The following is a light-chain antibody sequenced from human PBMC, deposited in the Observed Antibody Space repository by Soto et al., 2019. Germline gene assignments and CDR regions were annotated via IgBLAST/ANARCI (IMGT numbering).Light chain of an antibody. CDR3: QHYNNWPPWT. CDR2: GAS. Sequence: IVMTQSPATXSVSXXEXXXXXXXXXQSVSSNLAWYQQEPGQAPRLLIYGASTRATGIPARFSGSGSGTEFTLTISSLQSEDFAVYYCQHYNNWPPWTFGQGTKVDIK. CDR1: QSVSSN. V-gene: IGKV3-15*01. J-gene: IGKJ1*01.